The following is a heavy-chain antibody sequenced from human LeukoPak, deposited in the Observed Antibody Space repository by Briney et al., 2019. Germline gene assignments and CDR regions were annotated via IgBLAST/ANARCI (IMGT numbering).Heavy chain of an antibody. CDR2: IYPGDSDT. CDR1: GYIFSNSW. CDR3: ARLIEAAAVTKFDY. Sequence: GESLKISCQGSGYIFSNSWISWVRQLPGKGLEWMGIIYPGDSDTRYSPSFQGQVTISADKSISTAYLQWSSLKASDTAIYYCARLIEAAAVTKFDYWGQGTLATVSS. D-gene: IGHD6-13*01. V-gene: IGHV5-51*01. J-gene: IGHJ4*02.